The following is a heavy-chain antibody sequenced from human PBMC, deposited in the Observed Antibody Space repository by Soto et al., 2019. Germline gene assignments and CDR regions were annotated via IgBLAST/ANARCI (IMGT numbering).Heavy chain of an antibody. CDR2: IKTKAQGEIT. J-gene: IGHJ4*02. CDR1: GFTFSSYW. Sequence: PGGSLRLSCAASGFTFSSYWMTWVRQAPGRGLEWIGRIKTKAQGEITDYAAPVKGRFTISRDDSKNTLYLQMNSLKTEGTALYYCVHYGSGSYSSDYWGPGTLVTVSS. D-gene: IGHD3-10*01. CDR3: VHYGSGSYSSDY. V-gene: IGHV3-15*01.